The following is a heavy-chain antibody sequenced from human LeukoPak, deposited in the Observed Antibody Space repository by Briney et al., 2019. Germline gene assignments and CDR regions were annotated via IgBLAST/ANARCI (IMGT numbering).Heavy chain of an antibody. J-gene: IGHJ3*01. CDR3: ARGSTYDFWSGDALDV. CDR2: ISGSAEKT. Sequence: PGGSLRLSCAASGLIFSGSWMNWVRQAPGKGLEWVSSISGSAEKTYYADSVKGRFTISRDSSQKILNLQMNNLRVEDTAIYYCARGSTYDFWSGDALDVWGQGTMVTVAS. D-gene: IGHD3-3*01. V-gene: IGHV3-23*01. CDR1: GLIFSGSW.